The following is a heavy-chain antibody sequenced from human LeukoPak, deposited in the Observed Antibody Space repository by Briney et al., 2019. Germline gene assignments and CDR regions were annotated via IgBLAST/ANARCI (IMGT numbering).Heavy chain of an antibody. CDR1: GYTFTNYY. Sequence: ASVTVSFMASGYTFTNYYMHWVRQAPGHGGEVMGIINPSGGITSYAQKFQGRVTITRDTSTSTVYIELSSLRSEDTAVYYCARPAPNFDWLGYWGQGTLVTVFS. D-gene: IGHD3-9*01. CDR2: INPSGGIT. V-gene: IGHV1-46*01. J-gene: IGHJ4*02. CDR3: ARPAPNFDWLGY.